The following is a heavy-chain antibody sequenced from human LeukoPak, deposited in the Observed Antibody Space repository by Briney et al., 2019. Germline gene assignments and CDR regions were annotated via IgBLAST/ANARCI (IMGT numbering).Heavy chain of an antibody. CDR3: ARLPVGYNWNDNFDY. D-gene: IGHD1-1*01. CDR2: IYHSGST. Sequence: SETLSLTCAVSGGSISSSNWWSWVRQPPGKGLEWIGEIYHSGSTNYNPSLKSRVTISVDKSKNQFSLKLSSVTAADTAVYYCARLPVGYNWNDNFDYWGQGTLVTVSS. V-gene: IGHV4-4*02. CDR1: GGSISSSNW. J-gene: IGHJ4*02.